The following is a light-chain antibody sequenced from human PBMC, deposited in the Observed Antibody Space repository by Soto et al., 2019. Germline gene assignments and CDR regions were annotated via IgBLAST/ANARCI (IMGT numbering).Light chain of an antibody. V-gene: IGKV3-20*01. Sequence: DIVLTQSPGTLSLSPGERATLSCRSSQSVSSNYLAWYQQKPDQAPRLVIYDVSGRATGIPDRLNGSGSGTDFTLTISRLEPEDSAVYYCQQYGISPTFGQGTKVEIK. CDR3: QQYGISPT. CDR2: DVS. J-gene: IGKJ1*01. CDR1: QSVSSNY.